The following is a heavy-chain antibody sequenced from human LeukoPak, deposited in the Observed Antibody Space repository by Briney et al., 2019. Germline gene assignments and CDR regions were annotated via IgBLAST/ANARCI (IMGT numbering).Heavy chain of an antibody. V-gene: IGHV4-39*07. CDR2: IYYSGST. J-gene: IGHJ4*02. D-gene: IGHD2-15*01. CDR1: GGSISSSPYY. Sequence: PSETLSLTCTVSGGSISSSPYYWGWIRQPPGKGLEWIGTIYYSGSTYYNPSLKSRVTISVDTSKNQFSLKLSSVTAAATAVYYCARAPVVGDQYYFVNCGQGALVTVSS. CDR3: ARAPVVGDQYYFVN.